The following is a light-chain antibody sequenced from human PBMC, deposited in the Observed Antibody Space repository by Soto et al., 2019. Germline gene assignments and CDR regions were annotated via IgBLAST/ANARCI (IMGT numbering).Light chain of an antibody. J-gene: IGKJ5*01. Sequence: EIVMTQSAATLSVSPGERATLSCRASQSISTYLAWYQQKPGQAPRLFIYDASNRATGIPARFSGSGSGTDFTLTISSLEPEDFAVYYCQQRSKWPITFGQGTRLEI. CDR3: QQRSKWPIT. V-gene: IGKV3-11*01. CDR2: DAS. CDR1: QSISTY.